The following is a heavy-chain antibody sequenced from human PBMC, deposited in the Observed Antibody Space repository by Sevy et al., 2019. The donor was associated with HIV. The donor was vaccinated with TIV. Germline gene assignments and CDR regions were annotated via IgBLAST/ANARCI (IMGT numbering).Heavy chain of an antibody. J-gene: IGHJ4*02. Sequence: GGSLRLSCAASGFTVSSNYMSWVRQAPGKGLEWVSVIYSGGSTYYADSVKGRFTISRDNSKNTRYLQMNSLRAEDTAVYYCARVSYSNYAPRDSWGQGTLVTVSS. D-gene: IGHD4-4*01. CDR1: GFTVSSNY. CDR3: ARVSYSNYAPRDS. CDR2: IYSGGST. V-gene: IGHV3-66*01.